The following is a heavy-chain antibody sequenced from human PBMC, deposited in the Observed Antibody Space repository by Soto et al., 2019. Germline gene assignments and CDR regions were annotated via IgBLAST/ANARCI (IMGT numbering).Heavy chain of an antibody. V-gene: IGHV3-30-3*01. CDR1: GFTFSSYA. CDR2: ISYDGSNK. J-gene: IGHJ6*02. D-gene: IGHD3-22*01. Sequence: GGSLRLSCAASGFTFSSYAMHWVRQAPGKGLEWVAVISYDGSNKYYADSVKGRFTISRDNSKNTLYLQMNSLRAEDTAVYYCARDGPTYYYDSSGYYYATPLKYYYYYGMDVWGQGTTVTVSS. CDR3: ARDGPTYYYDSSGYYYATPLKYYYYYGMDV.